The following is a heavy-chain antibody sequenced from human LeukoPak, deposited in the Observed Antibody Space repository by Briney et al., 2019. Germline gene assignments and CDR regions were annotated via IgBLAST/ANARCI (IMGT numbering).Heavy chain of an antibody. CDR2: MNPNSGNT. D-gene: IGHD5-12*01. Sequence: ASVKVSCKASGYTFTSYDINWVRQATGQGLEWMGWMNPNSGNTGYAQEFQGRVTITRNTSISTAYMELSSLRSEDTAVYYCARGPGGYDSLGTDYWGQGTLVTVSS. J-gene: IGHJ4*02. V-gene: IGHV1-8*03. CDR1: GYTFTSYD. CDR3: ARGPGGYDSLGTDY.